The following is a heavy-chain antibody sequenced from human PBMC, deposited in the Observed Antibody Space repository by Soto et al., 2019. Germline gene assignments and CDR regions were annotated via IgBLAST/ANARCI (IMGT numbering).Heavy chain of an antibody. Sequence: ASVKVSCKASGYTFTSYYMHWVRQAPGQGLQWMGMINPIGGTTSYAQKFQGRVTMTRDTSTTTVYMDLSSLRSEDTAVYFCAREGPHGFDCWGQGTLVTVSS. J-gene: IGHJ4*02. V-gene: IGHV1-46*01. CDR1: GYTFTSYY. CDR3: AREGPHGFDC. CDR2: INPIGGTT.